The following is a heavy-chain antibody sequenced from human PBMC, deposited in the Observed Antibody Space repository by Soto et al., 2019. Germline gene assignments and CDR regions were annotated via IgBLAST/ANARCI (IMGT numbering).Heavy chain of an antibody. CDR2: IHPSGDT. CDR1: GYKFTTYF. D-gene: IGHD3-22*01. Sequence: QVQLVQSGAELKKPGASVKVACKASGYKFTTYFIHWVRQAPGQGLEWMGMIHPSGDTVDAKKFRARVTMTIDTSTTTAYMELRNLTAEEMAVYFSVRGYCTTAPCSGDFQFWGQGTLVTVSS. J-gene: IGHJ1*01. CDR3: VRGYCTTAPCSGDFQF. V-gene: IGHV1-46*01.